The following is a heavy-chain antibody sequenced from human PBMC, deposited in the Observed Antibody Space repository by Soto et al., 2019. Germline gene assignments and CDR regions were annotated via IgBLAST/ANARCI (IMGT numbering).Heavy chain of an antibody. Sequence: AETLSLSCAASGFTFSSYAMIWVRQAPGKGLEWVSAISGSGGSTYYADSVKGRFTISIDNSKNTLYLQMNSLRAEDTAVYYCAKEFYDSSGYYADAFDIWGQGTMVTVSS. CDR1: GFTFSSYA. CDR3: AKEFYDSSGYYADAFDI. J-gene: IGHJ3*02. D-gene: IGHD3-22*01. V-gene: IGHV3-23*01. CDR2: ISGSGGST.